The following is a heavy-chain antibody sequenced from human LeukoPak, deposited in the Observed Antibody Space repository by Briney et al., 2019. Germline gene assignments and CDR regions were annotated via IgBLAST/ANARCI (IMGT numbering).Heavy chain of an antibody. J-gene: IGHJ4*02. Sequence: GGSLRLSCAASGFIFSDSAMHWVRQASGKGLEWVGRIRSRANSYATEYAASVRGGFTISRDDSKNTAYLQMNSLKIEDTAVYYCLWVAVAGNGYWGQGTLVTVSS. CDR2: IRSRANSYAT. V-gene: IGHV3-73*01. D-gene: IGHD6-19*01. CDR3: LWVAVAGNGY. CDR1: GFIFSDSA.